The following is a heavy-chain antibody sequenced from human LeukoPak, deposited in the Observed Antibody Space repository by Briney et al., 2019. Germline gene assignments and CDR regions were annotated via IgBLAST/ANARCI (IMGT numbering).Heavy chain of an antibody. J-gene: IGHJ4*02. CDR3: AKDREGIAAAADLDY. V-gene: IGHV3-7*01. Sequence: PPGGSLRLSCAASGFTFRNYWMIWVRQAPGKGLEWVANIKQDGNFTNYLDTVKGRFTISRDNAKNSLYLQMSSLRGEDTAIYYCAKDREGIAAAADLDYWGQGTLVTVSS. CDR2: IKQDGNFT. D-gene: IGHD6-13*01. CDR1: GFTFRNYW.